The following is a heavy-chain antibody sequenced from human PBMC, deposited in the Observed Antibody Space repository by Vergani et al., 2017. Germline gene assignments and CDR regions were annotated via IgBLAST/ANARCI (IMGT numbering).Heavy chain of an antibody. D-gene: IGHD2-21*02. CDR3: ARGGWLVPDV. CDR1: GGSVSSGSYY. Sequence: QVQLQESGPGLVKPSETLSLTCTVSGGSVSSGSYYWSWIRQPPGKGLEWIGYIYYSGDTNCAPSLKSRVSISLDTSKNQFSLQVNSVTPSDTAVYYCARGGWLVPDVWGQGTLVTVSS. CDR2: IYYSGDT. V-gene: IGHV4-61*01. J-gene: IGHJ4*02.